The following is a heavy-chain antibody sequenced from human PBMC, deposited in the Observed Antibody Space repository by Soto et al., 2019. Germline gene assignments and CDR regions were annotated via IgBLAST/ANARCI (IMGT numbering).Heavy chain of an antibody. D-gene: IGHD5-12*01. CDR3: ARIRFDNSGYPSYYYGMDV. J-gene: IGHJ6*02. CDR2: IIPIFGTA. V-gene: IGHV1-69*13. CDR1: GGTFSSYA. Sequence: ASVKVSCKASGGTFSSYAISWLRQSPGQGLEWMGGIIPIFGTANYAQKFQGRVTITADESTSTAYMELSSLRSEDTAVYYCARIRFDNSGYPSYYYGMDVWGQGTTVTVSS.